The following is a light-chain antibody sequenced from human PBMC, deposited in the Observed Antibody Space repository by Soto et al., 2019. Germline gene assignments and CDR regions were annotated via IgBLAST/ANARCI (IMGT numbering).Light chain of an antibody. Sequence: IQMSLSPSTLSASVGDRVTITCRASQSISSWLAWYQQKPGKAPNLLIYKASSLESGVPSRFSGSGSGTEFTLTISSLQPGDFATYYCQQYNSYSWTFGQGTIVDNK. CDR2: KAS. J-gene: IGKJ1*01. CDR1: QSISSW. V-gene: IGKV1-5*03. CDR3: QQYNSYSWT.